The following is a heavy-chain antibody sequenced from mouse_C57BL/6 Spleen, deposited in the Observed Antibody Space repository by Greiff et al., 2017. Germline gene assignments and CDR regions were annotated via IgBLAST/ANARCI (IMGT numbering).Heavy chain of an antibody. CDR2: ISGGGGNT. V-gene: IGHV5-9*01. Sequence: DVMLVESGGGLVKPGGSLKLSCAASGFTFSSYTMSWVRQTPEKRLEWVATISGGGGNTYYPDSVKGRFTISRDNAKNTLYLQLSSLRSEDTALYYCARHGNYYGSSPCFAYWGQGTLVTVSA. CDR1: GFTFSSYT. J-gene: IGHJ3*01. D-gene: IGHD1-1*01. CDR3: ARHGNYYGSSPCFAY.